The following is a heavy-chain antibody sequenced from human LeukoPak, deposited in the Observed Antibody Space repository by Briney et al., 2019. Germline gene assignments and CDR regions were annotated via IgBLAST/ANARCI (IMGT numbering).Heavy chain of an antibody. J-gene: IGHJ6*02. V-gene: IGHV3-21*01. Sequence: GGSLRLSCAASGFTFSGYSMNWVRQAPGKGLEWVSCISSSGVYIYYADSMKGRFTISRDNAKNSLYLQMNGLRAEDTAVYYCARGYCYNMDVWGQGTTVTVSS. CDR1: GFTFSGYS. CDR2: ISSSGVYI. CDR3: ARGYCYNMDV.